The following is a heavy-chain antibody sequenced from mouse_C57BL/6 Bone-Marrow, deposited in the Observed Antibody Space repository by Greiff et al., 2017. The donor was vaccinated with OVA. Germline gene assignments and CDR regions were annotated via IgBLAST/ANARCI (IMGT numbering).Heavy chain of an antibody. Sequence: VQLQESGPELVKPGASVKISCKASGYAFSSSWMNWVKQRPGKGLEWIGRIYPGDGDTNYNGKFKGKATLTADKSSSTAYMQLSSLTSEDSAVYFCARSIYYDYDWYYFASWGQGTTLTVSS. D-gene: IGHD2-4*01. CDR2: IYPGDGDT. J-gene: IGHJ2*01. V-gene: IGHV1-82*01. CDR1: GYAFSSSW. CDR3: ARSIYYDYDWYYFAS.